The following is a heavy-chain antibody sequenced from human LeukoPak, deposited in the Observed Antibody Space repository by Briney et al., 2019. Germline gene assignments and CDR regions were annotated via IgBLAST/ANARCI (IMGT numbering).Heavy chain of an antibody. D-gene: IGHD3-16*01. CDR2: IIPILGIA. CDR3: ARDLLYHLDY. CDR1: GGTFSSYA. Sequence: GASVKVSCKASGGTFSSYAISWMRQAPGQGLEWMGRIIPILGIANYAQKFQGRVTITADKSTSTAYMELSSLRSEDTAVYYCARDLLYHLDYWGQGTLVTVSS. V-gene: IGHV1-69*04. J-gene: IGHJ4*02.